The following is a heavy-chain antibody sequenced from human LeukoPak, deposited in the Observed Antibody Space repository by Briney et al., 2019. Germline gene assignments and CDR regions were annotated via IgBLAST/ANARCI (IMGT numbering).Heavy chain of an antibody. J-gene: IGHJ4*02. CDR1: GGSISSYY. V-gene: IGHV4-59*08. D-gene: IGHD6-13*01. CDR3: ARRRGSSSWYMTYFDY. CDR2: IYYSGST. Sequence: SGTLSLTCTVSGGSISSYYWSWIRQPPGKGLEWIGYIYYSGSTNYNPSLKSRVTISVDTSKNQFSLKLSSVTAADTAVYYCARRRGSSSWYMTYFDYWGQGTLVTVSS.